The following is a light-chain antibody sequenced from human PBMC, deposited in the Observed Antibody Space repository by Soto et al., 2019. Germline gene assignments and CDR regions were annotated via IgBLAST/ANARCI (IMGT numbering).Light chain of an antibody. CDR1: QDISNY. CDR2: DAS. CDR3: QQYDNRPPVT. Sequence: DIQMTQSPSSLSASVGVRVTITCQASQDISNYLNWYQQKPGKAPKLLIYDASNLETGVPSRFSRSGSETDFTFTISSQQPEDIATYYCQQYDNRPPVTFGGGTKVEIK. V-gene: IGKV1-33*01. J-gene: IGKJ4*01.